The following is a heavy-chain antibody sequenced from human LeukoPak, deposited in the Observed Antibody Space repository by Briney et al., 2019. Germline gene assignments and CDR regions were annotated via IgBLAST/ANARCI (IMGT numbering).Heavy chain of an antibody. CDR3: ATLAAAGTYRSDY. D-gene: IGHD6-13*01. CDR2: ISGSGGST. Sequence: GGSLRLSCAASGFTFSSYAMSWVRQAPGKGLEWVTAISGSGGSTYYADSVKGRFTISRDNSKNTLYLQMNSLRAEDTAVYYCATLAAAGTYRSDYWGQGTLVTVSS. V-gene: IGHV3-23*01. CDR1: GFTFSSYA. J-gene: IGHJ4*02.